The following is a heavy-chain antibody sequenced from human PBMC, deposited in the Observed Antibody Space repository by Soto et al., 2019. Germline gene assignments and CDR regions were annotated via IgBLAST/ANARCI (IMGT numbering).Heavy chain of an antibody. CDR1: GFTFNNYG. D-gene: IGHD1-20*01. CDR3: GKGCLGGCNCFFLVN. CDR2: IWNDGTKK. J-gene: IGHJ4*02. V-gene: IGHV3-33*03. Sequence: QVQLVESGGDVVQPGRSLRLSCAAPGFTFNNYGMHWVRQAPGKGLEWVAIIWNDGTKKNYADSVKGRFTISRDNSKNTLYLQMNSLTPEDTAVYFCGKGCLGGCNCFFLVNWGQGTLVTVSS.